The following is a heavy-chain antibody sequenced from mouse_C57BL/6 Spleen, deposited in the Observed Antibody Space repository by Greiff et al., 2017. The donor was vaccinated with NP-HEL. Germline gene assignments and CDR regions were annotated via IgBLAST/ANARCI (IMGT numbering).Heavy chain of an antibody. J-gene: IGHJ3*01. D-gene: IGHD1-1*01. CDR2: IRNKANGYTT. Sequence: EVKVVESGGGLVQPGGSLSLSCAASGFTFTDYYMSWVRQPPGKALEWLGFIRNKANGYTTEYSASVKGRFTISRDNSQSILYLQMNALRAEDSATYYCARYRGSSCSWCAYWGQGTLVTVSA. CDR3: ARYRGSSCSWCAY. CDR1: GFTFTDYY. V-gene: IGHV7-3*01.